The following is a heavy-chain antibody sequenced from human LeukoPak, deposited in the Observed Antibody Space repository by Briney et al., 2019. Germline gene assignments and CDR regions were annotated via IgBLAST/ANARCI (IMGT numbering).Heavy chain of an antibody. CDR1: GGSISSYY. D-gene: IGHD6-19*01. Sequence: SETLSLTCTVSGGSISSYYWSWIRQPPGKGLEWIGYIYYSGSTNYNPSLKSRVIISVDTSKNQFSLKLSSVTAADTAVYYCARYSSGWYSVLDYYMDVWGKGTTVTVSS. CDR3: ARYSSGWYSVLDYYMDV. J-gene: IGHJ6*03. V-gene: IGHV4-59*01. CDR2: IYYSGST.